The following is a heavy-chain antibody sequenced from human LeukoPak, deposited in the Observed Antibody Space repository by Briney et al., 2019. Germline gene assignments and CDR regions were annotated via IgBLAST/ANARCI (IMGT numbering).Heavy chain of an antibody. V-gene: IGHV1-2*02. Sequence: ASVKVSCKASGYTFTGYYMHWVRQAPGQGLEWMGWIKPNNCGTNYAQKFQGRVTMTRDTSISTAYMELSRLRSDDTAVYYWARARGDIAVVPAAIWFDPWGQGTLVTVSS. CDR3: ARARGDIAVVPAAIWFDP. CDR2: IKPNNCGT. D-gene: IGHD2-2*01. J-gene: IGHJ5*02. CDR1: GYTFTGYY.